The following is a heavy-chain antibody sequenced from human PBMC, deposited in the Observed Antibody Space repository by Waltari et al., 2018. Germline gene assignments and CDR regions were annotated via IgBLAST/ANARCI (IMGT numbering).Heavy chain of an antibody. Sequence: QVQLQESGPGLVKPSQTLSLTCTVSGGSISRGSYYWSWIRQPAGKGLEWIGRIYTSGSTNYNPSLKSRVTISVDTSKNQFSLKLSSVTAADTAVYYCARARGYSSRDWGQGTLVTVSS. D-gene: IGHD6-13*01. CDR1: GGSISRGSYY. J-gene: IGHJ4*02. CDR2: IYTSGST. V-gene: IGHV4-61*02. CDR3: ARARGYSSRD.